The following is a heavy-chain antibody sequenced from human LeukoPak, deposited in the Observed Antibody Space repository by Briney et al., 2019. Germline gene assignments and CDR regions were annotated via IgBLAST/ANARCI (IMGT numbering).Heavy chain of an antibody. CDR3: ARDGLREWVPPYYYYGMDV. J-gene: IGHJ6*02. V-gene: IGHV1-18*01. Sequence: ASVKVSCKASGYTFTSYGISWVRQAPGQGLEWMGWISAYNGNTNYAQKLQGRVTMTTDTSTSTAYMELRSLRSDDTAVYYCARDGLREWVPPYYYYGMDVWGQGTTVTVSS. CDR2: ISAYNGNT. CDR1: GYTFTSYG. D-gene: IGHD2-8*01.